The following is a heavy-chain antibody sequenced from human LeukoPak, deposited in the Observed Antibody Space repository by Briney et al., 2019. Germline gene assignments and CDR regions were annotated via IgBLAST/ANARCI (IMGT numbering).Heavy chain of an antibody. CDR2: IYSGGST. J-gene: IGHJ4*02. Sequence: GGSLRLSCAASGFTVSSNYMSWVRQAPGKGLEWVSVIYSGGSTYYADSVKGRFTISRDNSKNTLYLQMNSLRAEDTAVYYCARLRLGSAYYYDSSGYYFDYWGQGTLVTVSS. CDR1: GFTVSSNY. V-gene: IGHV3-66*04. D-gene: IGHD3-22*01. CDR3: ARLRLGSAYYYDSSGYYFDY.